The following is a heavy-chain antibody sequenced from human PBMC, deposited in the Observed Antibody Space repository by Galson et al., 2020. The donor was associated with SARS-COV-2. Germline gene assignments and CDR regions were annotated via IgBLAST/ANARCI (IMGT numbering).Heavy chain of an antibody. D-gene: IGHD4-17*01. J-gene: IGHJ4*02. CDR1: GFTFSNAW. CDR2: VKSKTDGGTT. Sequence: GESLKISCAASGFTFSNAWMSWVRQAPGKGLEWVGRVKSKTDGGTTDNAAPVKGRFIISRDDSKNTLYLQLDSLKTDDTAVYYCTWTTVTLHWDFWCQGTEVTVSA. V-gene: IGHV3-15*01. CDR3: TWTTVTLHWDF.